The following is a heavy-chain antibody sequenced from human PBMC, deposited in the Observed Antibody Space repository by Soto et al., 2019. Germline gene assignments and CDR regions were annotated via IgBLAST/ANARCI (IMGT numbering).Heavy chain of an antibody. CDR2: INHSGTT. CDR3: ARGPGYYGSGSYFPLDY. V-gene: IGHV4-34*01. CDR1: GGSFSGYY. J-gene: IGHJ4*02. Sequence: QVQLQQWGAGLLKPSETLSLTCAVYGGSFSGYYWSWIRQPPGQGLEWIGEINHSGTTNYNPSLTSRVPISVDTSKKQFSLKLSSVAAADTAVYYCARGPGYYGSGSYFPLDYWGQGTLVTVSS. D-gene: IGHD3-10*01.